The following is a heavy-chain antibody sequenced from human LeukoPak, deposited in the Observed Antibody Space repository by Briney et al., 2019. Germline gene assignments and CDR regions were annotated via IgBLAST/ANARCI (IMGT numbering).Heavy chain of an antibody. CDR2: IFHSGIT. CDR3: ARTSYYDFWSGTNAFDV. Sequence: SETLSLTCTVSGGAFTSHYWSWIRQTPGKGLEWIGYIFHSGITNFNPSLESRITMSVDPSNYQFSLSLTSVTAADAAVYYCARTSYYDFWSGTNAFDVWGQGTMVTVSS. J-gene: IGHJ3*01. CDR1: GGAFTSHY. D-gene: IGHD3-3*01. V-gene: IGHV4-59*11.